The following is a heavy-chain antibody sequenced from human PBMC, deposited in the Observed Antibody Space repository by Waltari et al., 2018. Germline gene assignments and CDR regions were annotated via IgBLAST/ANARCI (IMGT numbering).Heavy chain of an antibody. CDR3: AKGRGYCTNGVCYPPNWFDP. CDR1: GFTCSSYA. V-gene: IGHV3-23*01. D-gene: IGHD2-8*01. J-gene: IGHJ5*02. Sequence: EVQPLESGGGLVQPGGSLRLSCAASGFTCSSYAMSWVRQAPGKGLDWVSAIRGTGGSTYYADSVKGRFTISRDNSKNTLYLQMSSLGAEDTAVYYCAKGRGYCTNGVCYPPNWFDPWGQGTLVTVSS. CDR2: IRGTGGST.